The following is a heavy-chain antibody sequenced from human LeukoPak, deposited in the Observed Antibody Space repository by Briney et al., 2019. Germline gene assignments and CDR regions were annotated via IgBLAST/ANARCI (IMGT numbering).Heavy chain of an antibody. J-gene: IGHJ5*02. Sequence: SSETLSLTCTVSGGSVSSGSYYWNWLRQPAGKGLEWIGRIYTSGSINYNPSLESRVTILVDKSKNQFSLKLSSVTAADTAVYYCAREVLESLDSWGQGTLVTVSS. V-gene: IGHV4-61*02. D-gene: IGHD2/OR15-2a*01. CDR2: IYTSGSI. CDR1: GGSVSSGSYY. CDR3: AREVLESLDS.